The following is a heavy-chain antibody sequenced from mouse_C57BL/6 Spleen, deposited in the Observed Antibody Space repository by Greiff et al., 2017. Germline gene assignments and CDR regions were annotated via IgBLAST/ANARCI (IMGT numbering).Heavy chain of an antibody. CDR1: GYTFTDYY. V-gene: IGHV1-76*01. CDR2: IYPGSGNT. CDR3: ARSTMITTFFDY. D-gene: IGHD2-4*01. J-gene: IGHJ2*01. Sequence: VQLKESGAELVRPGASVKLSCKASGYTFTDYYINWVKQRPGQGLEWIARIYPGSGNTYYNEKFKGKATLTAEKSSSTAYMQLSSLTSEDSAVYFCARSTMITTFFDYWGQGTTLTVSS.